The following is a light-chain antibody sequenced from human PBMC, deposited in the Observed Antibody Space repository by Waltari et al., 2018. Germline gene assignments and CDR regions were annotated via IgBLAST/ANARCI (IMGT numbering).Light chain of an antibody. CDR3: SSYTSRNTVV. J-gene: IGLJ2*01. Sequence: QSALTQSASVSGSPGPSITILCTGTTSDVGTYNYVPLYQQHPGKVPNPMIYEVSSRPSGVSDRFSGSKSGNTASLTISGLQAEDEADYYCSSYTSRNTVVFGGGTKLTVL. V-gene: IGLV2-14*01. CDR1: TSDVGTYNY. CDR2: EVS.